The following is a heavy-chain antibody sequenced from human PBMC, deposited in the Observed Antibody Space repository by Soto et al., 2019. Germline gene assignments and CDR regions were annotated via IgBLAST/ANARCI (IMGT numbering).Heavy chain of an antibody. CDR3: EGLKYNYYDISGSYNWFDT. CDR2: IYYSGTT. D-gene: IGHD3-22*01. J-gene: IGHJ5*02. V-gene: IGHV4-59*01. Sequence: SETLSLTCTVSGDSISGYYWNWIRQPPGKGLEWIGYIYYSGTTNYNPSLKSRVTISVDTSKKQFSLKLSSVTAADTAVYYCEGLKYNYYDISGSYNWFDTWVQGTLVTVSS. CDR1: GDSISGYY.